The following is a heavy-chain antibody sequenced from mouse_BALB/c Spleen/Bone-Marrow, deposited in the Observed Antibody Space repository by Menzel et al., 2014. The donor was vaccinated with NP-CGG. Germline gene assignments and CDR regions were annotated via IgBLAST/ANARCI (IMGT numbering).Heavy chain of an antibody. Sequence: EVQRVESGGGLVQPGGSRKLSCAASGFTFSSFGMHWVRQAPEKGLEWVAYISSGSSTIYYVDTVKGRFTISRDNPKNTLFLQMTSLRSEDTAMYYCARDEDYAMDYWGQGTSVTVSS. CDR3: ARDEDYAMDY. J-gene: IGHJ4*01. V-gene: IGHV5-17*02. CDR2: ISSGSSTI. CDR1: GFTFSSFG.